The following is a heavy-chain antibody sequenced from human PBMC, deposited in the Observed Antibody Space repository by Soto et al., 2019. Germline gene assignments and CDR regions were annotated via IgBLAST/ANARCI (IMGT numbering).Heavy chain of an antibody. CDR2: IYYSGST. D-gene: IGHD6-19*01. CDR1: GGSISSYC. V-gene: IGHV4-59*08. J-gene: IGHJ4*02. Sequence: SETLSLTCTVSGGSISSYCWSWIRQPPGKGLEWIGYIYYSGSTNYNPSLKSRATISVDTSKNQFSLKLSSVTAADTAVYYCARRYGWNFDYWGQGTLVTVSS. CDR3: ARRYGWNFDY.